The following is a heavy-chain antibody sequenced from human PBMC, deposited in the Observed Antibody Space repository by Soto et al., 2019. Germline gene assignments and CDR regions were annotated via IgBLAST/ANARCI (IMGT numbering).Heavy chain of an antibody. CDR2: ISGSGGST. J-gene: IGHJ4*02. CDR3: ARRGSGSYYDY. V-gene: IGHV3-23*01. CDR1: GFTFSSYA. Sequence: EVQLLESGGGLVQPGGSLRLSCAASGFTFSSYAMRWVRQAPVKGLEWVSAISGSGGSTYYADSVKGRFTISRDKSKNTLYLQMNSLRAEDAAVYYCARRGSGSYYDYCGQGTLVTVSS. D-gene: IGHD1-26*01.